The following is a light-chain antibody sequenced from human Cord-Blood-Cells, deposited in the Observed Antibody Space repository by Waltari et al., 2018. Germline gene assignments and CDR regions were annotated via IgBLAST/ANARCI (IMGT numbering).Light chain of an antibody. CDR1: SSDVGGYNY. CDR2: DVS. Sequence: QSALPQPASVSGSPGQSTTISRPGTSSDVGGYNYVSWYQPHPGKSPKLIIYDVSKRPSGVSNRFSGSKSGNTASLTISGLQAEDEADYYCSSYTSSSTRVFGGGTKLTVL. J-gene: IGLJ3*02. V-gene: IGLV2-14*01. CDR3: SSYTSSSTRV.